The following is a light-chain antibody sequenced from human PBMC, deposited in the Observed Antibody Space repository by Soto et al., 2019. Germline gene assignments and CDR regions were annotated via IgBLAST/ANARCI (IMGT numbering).Light chain of an antibody. J-gene: IGLJ1*01. CDR2: EVN. Sequence: QSALTQPPSASGSPGQSVTISCTGTSSDVGGYNYVSWYQQHPGKVPKLMVYEVNKRPSGVPDRFSGSKSGNTASLTVSGIQAEDEAAYYCTSYAGGNNVFGTGTKLTVL. V-gene: IGLV2-8*01. CDR3: TSYAGGNNV. CDR1: SSDVGGYNY.